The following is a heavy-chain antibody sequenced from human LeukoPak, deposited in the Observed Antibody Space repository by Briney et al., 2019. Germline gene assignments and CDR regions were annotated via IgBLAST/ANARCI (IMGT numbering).Heavy chain of an antibody. CDR2: IRYDGSNK. J-gene: IGHJ4*02. V-gene: IGHV3-30*02. Sequence: GGALRLSCAASGFTFSSYGMRWVRQAPGKGLEWVAFIRYDGSNKYYSYSVKGRFTISRDNSKNTLYLQMNSLRAEDTAVYYCAKEPDYWSQGTLVTVSS. CDR3: AKEPDY. CDR1: GFTFSSYG.